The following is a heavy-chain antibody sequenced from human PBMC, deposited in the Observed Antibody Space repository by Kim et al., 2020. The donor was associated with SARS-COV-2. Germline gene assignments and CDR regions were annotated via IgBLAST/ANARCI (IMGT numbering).Heavy chain of an antibody. J-gene: IGHJ4*02. CDR1: GFTFSSYS. Sequence: GGSLRLSCAASGFTFSSYSMNWVRQAPGKGLEWVSSISSSCNYIYYADSVKGRFTISRDNAKNSLYLQMNSLRAEDTAVYYCARDYGSGSYPWYFDYWGQGTLVTVSS. CDR3: ARDYGSGSYPWYFDY. D-gene: IGHD3-10*01. V-gene: IGHV3-21*01. CDR2: ISSSCNYI.